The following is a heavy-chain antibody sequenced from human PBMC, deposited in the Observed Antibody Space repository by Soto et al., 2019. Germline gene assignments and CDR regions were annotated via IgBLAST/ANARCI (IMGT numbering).Heavy chain of an antibody. J-gene: IGHJ6*02. V-gene: IGHV3-23*01. D-gene: IGHD1-26*01. Sequence: GGSLRLSCAASGFTFSSYAMSWVRQAPGKGLEWVSAISGRGGNTYYADSVKGRFTICRDKSKNTQYLQMNSLRAEDTALDYCAKDLVGWERRYSYYYCMDVWGQGTTVTVSS. CDR2: ISGRGGNT. CDR3: AKDLVGWERRYSYYYCMDV. CDR1: GFTFSSYA.